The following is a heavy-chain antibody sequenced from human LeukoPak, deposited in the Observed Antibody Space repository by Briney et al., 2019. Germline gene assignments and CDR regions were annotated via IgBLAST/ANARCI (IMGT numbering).Heavy chain of an antibody. Sequence: SQTLSLTCAISGDSVSSNSAAWNWIRQSPSRGLEWLGRTYYRSKWYNDYAVSVKSRITINPGTSKNQFSLQLNSVTPEDTAVYYCARLWFGELTYYYYGMDVWGQGTTVTVSS. CDR2: TYYRSKWYN. CDR3: ARLWFGELTYYYYGMDV. V-gene: IGHV6-1*01. J-gene: IGHJ6*02. D-gene: IGHD3-10*01. CDR1: GDSVSSNSAA.